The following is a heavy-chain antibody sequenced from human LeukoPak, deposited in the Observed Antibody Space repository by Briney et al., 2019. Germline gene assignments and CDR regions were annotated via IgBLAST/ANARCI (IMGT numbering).Heavy chain of an antibody. CDR2: FDPEDGET. Sequence: GASVKVSCKVSGYTLTELSMHWVRQAPGKGLEWMGGFDPEDGETIYAQKFQGRVTVTEDTSTDTAYIELSSLRSEDTAVYYCATVRYSSSWYLNYWGRGTLVTVS. D-gene: IGHD6-13*01. J-gene: IGHJ4*02. V-gene: IGHV1-24*01. CDR3: ATVRYSSSWYLNY. CDR1: GYTLTELS.